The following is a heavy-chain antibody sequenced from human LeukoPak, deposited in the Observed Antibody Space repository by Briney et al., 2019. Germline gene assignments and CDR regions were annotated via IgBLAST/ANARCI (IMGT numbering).Heavy chain of an antibody. Sequence: PGGSLRLSCTASGFTFSSYAMSWVRQAPGKGLEWVSAISGSGGSTYYAASVKGRFTISRDNSKNTLYLQMNSQRAEDTAVYYCAKEEAPYFDYWGQGTLVTVSS. J-gene: IGHJ4*02. CDR3: AKEEAPYFDY. CDR1: GFTFSSYA. V-gene: IGHV3-23*01. CDR2: ISGSGGST.